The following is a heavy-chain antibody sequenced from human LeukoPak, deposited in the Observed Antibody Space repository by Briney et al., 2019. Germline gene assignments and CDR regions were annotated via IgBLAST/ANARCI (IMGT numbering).Heavy chain of an antibody. D-gene: IGHD2-21*02. Sequence: ASVKVSCKASGYTFTGYYMHWVRQAPGQGLEWIGWINPNSGGTSYAQKFQGRVTMTGDTSISTAYMDLSKLRPDDTAVYYCARVGAGDCCFFNYWGQGTLVTVSS. CDR3: ARVGAGDCCFFNY. V-gene: IGHV1-2*02. CDR1: GYTFTGYY. J-gene: IGHJ4*02. CDR2: INPNSGGT.